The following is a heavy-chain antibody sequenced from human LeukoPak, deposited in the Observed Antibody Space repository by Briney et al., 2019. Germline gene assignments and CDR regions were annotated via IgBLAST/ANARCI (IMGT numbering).Heavy chain of an antibody. Sequence: SETLSLTCAVYGGSFSGYYWSWIRQPPGKGLEWIGEINHSGSTNYNPSLKSRVTISVDTSKNQFSLKLSSVTAADTAVYYCARGRITMIVVVTLYYYYYYMDVWGKGTTVTVS. D-gene: IGHD3-22*01. CDR3: ARGRITMIVVVTLYYYYYYMDV. CDR1: GGSFSGYY. V-gene: IGHV4-34*01. J-gene: IGHJ6*03. CDR2: INHSGST.